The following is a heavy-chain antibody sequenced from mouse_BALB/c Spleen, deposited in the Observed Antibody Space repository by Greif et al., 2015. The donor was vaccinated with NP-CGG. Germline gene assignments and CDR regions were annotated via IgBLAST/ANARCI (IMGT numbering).Heavy chain of an antibody. V-gene: IGHV5-12-1*01. CDR1: GFAFSSYD. J-gene: IGHJ3*01. Sequence: EVKLVESGGGLVKPGGSLKLSCAASGFAFSSYDMSWVRQTPEKRLEWVAYISSGGGSTYYPDTVKGRFTISRDNAKNTLYLQMSSLKSEGTAMYYCARRYGSFAYWGQGTLVTVSA. D-gene: IGHD2-10*02. CDR3: ARRYGSFAY. CDR2: ISSGGGST.